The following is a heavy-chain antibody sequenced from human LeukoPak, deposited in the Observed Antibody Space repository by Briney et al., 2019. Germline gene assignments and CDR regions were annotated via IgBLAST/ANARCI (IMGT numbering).Heavy chain of an antibody. J-gene: IGHJ6*04. CDR2: IYHSGST. Sequence: PSETLSLTCAVSGGSISSSNWWSWVRQPPGKGLEWIGEIYHSGSTNYNPSLKSRVTISVDESKNQFSLKLSSVTAADTAVYYCARDSGSGSYYGMDVWGKGTTVTVSS. CDR1: GGSISSSNW. D-gene: IGHD3-10*01. V-gene: IGHV4-4*02. CDR3: ARDSGSGSYYGMDV.